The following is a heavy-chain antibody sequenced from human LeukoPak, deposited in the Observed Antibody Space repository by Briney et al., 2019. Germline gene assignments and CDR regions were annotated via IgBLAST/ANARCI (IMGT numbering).Heavy chain of an antibody. J-gene: IGHJ6*02. CDR1: GFTFSSYV. CDR2: ISSSSSYI. D-gene: IGHD3-22*01. Sequence: PGGSLRLSCAASGFTFSSYVMSWVRQAPGKGLEWVSSISSSSSYIYYADSVKGRFTISRDNAKNSLYLQMNSQRADDTAVYYCAREGHYYDSSGYPTSRYYYGMDVWGQGTTVTVSS. V-gene: IGHV3-21*01. CDR3: AREGHYYDSSGYPTSRYYYGMDV.